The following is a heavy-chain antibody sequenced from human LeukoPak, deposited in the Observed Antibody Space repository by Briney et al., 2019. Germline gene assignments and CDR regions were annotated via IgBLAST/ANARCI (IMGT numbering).Heavy chain of an antibody. CDR3: ARRGYDSSGYYYAY. CDR1: GGSIRNSSFY. J-gene: IGHJ4*02. Sequence: SETLSLTCAVSGGSIRNSSFYWGWIRQPPGKGLEWIASIYNSGSTYYNPSLKSRVTISVDTSKNQFSLKLSSVTAADTAVYYCARRGYDSSGYYYAYWGQGTLVTVSS. CDR2: IYNSGST. D-gene: IGHD3-22*01. V-gene: IGHV4-39*01.